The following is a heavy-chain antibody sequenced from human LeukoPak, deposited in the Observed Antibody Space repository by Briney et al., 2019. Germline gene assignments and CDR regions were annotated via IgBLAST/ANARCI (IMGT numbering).Heavy chain of an antibody. V-gene: IGHV3-23*01. D-gene: IGHD6-6*01. Sequence: GGSLRLSCAASGFTFSSYAMSWVRQAPGKGLECVSPINGNGGSTDYADSVKGRFTISRDNSKNTLYLQMNSLRAEDTAVYYCAKLGKTARFHIFPYYFDYWGQGTLVTVSS. CDR2: INGNGGST. CDR3: AKLGKTARFHIFPYYFDY. CDR1: GFTFSSYA. J-gene: IGHJ4*02.